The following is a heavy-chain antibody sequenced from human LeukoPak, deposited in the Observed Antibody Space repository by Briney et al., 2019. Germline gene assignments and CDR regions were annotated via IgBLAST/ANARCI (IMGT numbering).Heavy chain of an antibody. CDR1: GYTFTSYG. CDR3: ARLIEAGATINEDYYGMDV. D-gene: IGHD5-12*01. Sequence: ASVKVSCKASGYTFTSYGISWVRQAPGQGLEWMGWISAYNGNTNYAQKLQGRVTMTTDTSTSTAYMELRSLRSDDTAVYYCARLIEAGATINEDYYGMDVWGQGTTVTVSS. J-gene: IGHJ6*02. V-gene: IGHV1-18*01. CDR2: ISAYNGNT.